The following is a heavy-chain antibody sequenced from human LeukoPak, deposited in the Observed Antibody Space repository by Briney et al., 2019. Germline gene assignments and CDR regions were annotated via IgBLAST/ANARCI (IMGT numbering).Heavy chain of an antibody. Sequence: SETLSLTCAVYGGSFSGYYWSWIRQPPXXXXXWIGEINHSGSTNYNPSLKSRVTISVDTSKNQFSLKLSSVTAADTAVYYCARSFFWSVSFDYWGQGTLVTVSS. CDR3: ARSFFWSVSFDY. CDR2: INHSGST. V-gene: IGHV4-34*01. CDR1: GGSFSGYY. D-gene: IGHD3-3*01. J-gene: IGHJ4*02.